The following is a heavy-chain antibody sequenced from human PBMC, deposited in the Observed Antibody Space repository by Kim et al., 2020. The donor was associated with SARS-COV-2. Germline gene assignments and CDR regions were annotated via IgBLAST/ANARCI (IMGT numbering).Heavy chain of an antibody. V-gene: IGHV1-18*01. CDR3: ARDLAVQLWLLDY. J-gene: IGHJ4*02. Sequence: AQKLQGRVTMTTDTSTSTAYMELRSLRSDDTAVYYCARDLAVQLWLLDYWGQGTLVTVSS. D-gene: IGHD5-18*01.